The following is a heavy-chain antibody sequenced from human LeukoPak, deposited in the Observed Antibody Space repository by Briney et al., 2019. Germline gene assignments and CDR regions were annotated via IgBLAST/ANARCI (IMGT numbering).Heavy chain of an antibody. CDR1: GFTFSSYA. J-gene: IGHJ3*02. D-gene: IGHD3-10*01. Sequence: GGSLRLSCAASGFTFSSYAMSWVRQAPGKGLEWVSAISGSGGSTYYADSVKGRFTISRDNSKNTLYLQMNSLRAEDTAVYYCAKVQITMVRGAKYAFDIWGQGTMVTVSS. CDR3: AKVQITMVRGAKYAFDI. CDR2: ISGSGGST. V-gene: IGHV3-23*01.